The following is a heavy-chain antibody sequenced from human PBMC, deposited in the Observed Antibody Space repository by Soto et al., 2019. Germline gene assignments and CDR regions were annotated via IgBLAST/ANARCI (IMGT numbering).Heavy chain of an antibody. CDR1: GYNFTSYG. CDR3: LWGSHEFDY. Sequence: QAQLVQSGAEVKKPGASVKVSCKASGYNFTSYGVSWVRQAPGQGLEWMGWVSAYSGNTKYVPKLQGRVTMSTDTSTTTAYMELRSLRSDDTAVYYCLWGSHEFDYWGQGTLVTVSS. D-gene: IGHD3-16*01. J-gene: IGHJ4*02. CDR2: VSAYSGNT. V-gene: IGHV1-18*01.